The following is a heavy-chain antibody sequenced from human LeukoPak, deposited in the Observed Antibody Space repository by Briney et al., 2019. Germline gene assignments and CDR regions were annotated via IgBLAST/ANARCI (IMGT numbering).Heavy chain of an antibody. Sequence: GGSLRLSCAASGFTFSSYSMNWVRQAPGKGLEWVSSISSSSSYIYYADSVKGRFTISRDNAKNSLYLQMNSLRAEDTAVYYCAKYGVITRSWFDPWGQGTLVTVSS. V-gene: IGHV3-21*04. CDR1: GFTFSSYS. D-gene: IGHD3-22*01. CDR2: ISSSSSYI. J-gene: IGHJ5*02. CDR3: AKYGVITRSWFDP.